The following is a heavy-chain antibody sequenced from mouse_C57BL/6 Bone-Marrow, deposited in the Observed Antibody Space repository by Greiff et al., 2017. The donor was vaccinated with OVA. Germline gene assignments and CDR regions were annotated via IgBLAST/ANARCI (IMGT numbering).Heavy chain of an antibody. CDR1: GYTFTSYW. Sequence: QVQLKQSGAELVKPGASVKLSCKASGYTFTSYWMHWVKQRPGQGLEWIGMIHPNSGSTNYNEKFKSKATLTVDKSSSTAYMQLSSLTSEDSAVYYCGALLNYFDYWGQGTTLTVSS. CDR2: IHPNSGST. CDR3: GALLNYFDY. J-gene: IGHJ2*01. V-gene: IGHV1-64*01.